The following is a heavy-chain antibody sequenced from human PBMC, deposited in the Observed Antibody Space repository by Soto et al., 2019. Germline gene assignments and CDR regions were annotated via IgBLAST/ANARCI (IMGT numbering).Heavy chain of an antibody. CDR2: ISTSGRTI. D-gene: IGHD2-15*01. CDR3: SIDSYCSAGNCYYYYYYMDV. V-gene: IGHV3-11*01. CDR1: EFTFSDYY. Sequence: PGGSLRLSCAASEFTFSDYYMSWIRQAPGKGLEWDSYISTSGRTIYYADSVKGRFTISRDNAKNSLYLQMNSLRAEDTAVYFCSIDSYCSAGNCYYYYYYMDVWGKGTTVTVAS. J-gene: IGHJ6*03.